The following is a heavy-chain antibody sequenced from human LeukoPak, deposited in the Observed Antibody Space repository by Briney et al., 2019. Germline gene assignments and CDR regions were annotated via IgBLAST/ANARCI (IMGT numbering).Heavy chain of an antibody. CDR2: INRGGSDK. J-gene: IGHJ4*02. V-gene: IGHV3-7*01. Sequence: GGSLRLSCAASGFTFSGHWMSWVRQAPGKGLEWVANINRGGSDKYYVDSVKGRFTISRDNANNLLYLQMNSLRGEDTAVYYCTRDRSRAEDDWGQGTLVTVPS. D-gene: IGHD1-14*01. CDR3: TRDRSRAEDD. CDR1: GFTFSGHW.